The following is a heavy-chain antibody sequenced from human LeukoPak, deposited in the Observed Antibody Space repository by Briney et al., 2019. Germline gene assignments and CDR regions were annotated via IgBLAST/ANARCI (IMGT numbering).Heavy chain of an antibody. Sequence: GGSLRLSCAASGFTFSSYAMSWVRQAPGKGVEWVSANSGSGGSKYYADSVKGRFTISRDNSKNTLYLQMNSLRAEDTAVYYCAKRGVTGYKEGFDYWGQGTLVTVSS. V-gene: IGHV3-23*01. J-gene: IGHJ4*02. CDR2: NSGSGGSK. D-gene: IGHD3-9*01. CDR3: AKRGVTGYKEGFDY. CDR1: GFTFSSYA.